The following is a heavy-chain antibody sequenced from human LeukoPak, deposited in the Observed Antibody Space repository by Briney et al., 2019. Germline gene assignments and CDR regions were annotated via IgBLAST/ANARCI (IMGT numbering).Heavy chain of an antibody. Sequence: SETLSLTCTVSGGSISISNYYWGWIRQPPGKGLEWIGSMSYSGRTYSNPSLKTRVTVSLDTSKNQFSLNLLSVTAADTAVYYCARRPQGTATTANWLDPWGQGTLVTVSS. CDR1: GGSISISNYY. V-gene: IGHV4-39*07. CDR3: ARRPQGTATTANWLDP. CDR2: MSYSGRT. J-gene: IGHJ5*02. D-gene: IGHD4-17*01.